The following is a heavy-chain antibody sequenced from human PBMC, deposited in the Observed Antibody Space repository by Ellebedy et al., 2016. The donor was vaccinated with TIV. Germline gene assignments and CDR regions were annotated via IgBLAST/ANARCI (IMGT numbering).Heavy chain of an antibody. D-gene: IGHD6-6*01. Sequence: ASVKVSCKASGYTFTGYYMHWVRQAPGQGLEWMGWINPNSGGTNYAQKFQGWVTMTRDTSFRTVYMELSRLRSDDTAVYYCARDRELSSSSSHYYYGMDVWGQGTTVTVSS. V-gene: IGHV1-2*04. CDR1: GYTFTGYY. CDR3: ARDRELSSSSSHYYYGMDV. CDR2: INPNSGGT. J-gene: IGHJ6*02.